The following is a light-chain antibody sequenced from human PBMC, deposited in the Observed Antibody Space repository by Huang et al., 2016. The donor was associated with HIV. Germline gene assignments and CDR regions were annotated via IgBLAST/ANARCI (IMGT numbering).Light chain of an antibody. CDR3: QQRKYWPPIT. CDR2: DAS. J-gene: IGKJ5*01. Sequence: ETVLTQSPATLSLSPGERATLSCRASQSVTSYLAWYQQKPGQTPRLLIYDASNRATGIPARFSGSGAGTEVSLTISSLEPEDFAVYYCQQRKYWPPITFGQGTRLEIK. CDR1: QSVTSY. V-gene: IGKV3-11*01.